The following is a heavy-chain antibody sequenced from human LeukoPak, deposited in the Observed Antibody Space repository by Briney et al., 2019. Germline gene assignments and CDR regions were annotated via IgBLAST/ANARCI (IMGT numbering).Heavy chain of an antibody. V-gene: IGHV3-74*01. CDR2: INGDGTST. Sequence: GGSLRLSCAASGFTFSTYWMYWFRQAPGRGLVWVSRINGDGTSTSYADSVKGRFTISRDNAESTLYLQMNSLRAEDTAVYYCARSGGYNRLDYWGQGTLVTVSS. J-gene: IGHJ4*02. CDR1: GFTFSTYW. CDR3: ARSGGYNRLDY. D-gene: IGHD5-18*01.